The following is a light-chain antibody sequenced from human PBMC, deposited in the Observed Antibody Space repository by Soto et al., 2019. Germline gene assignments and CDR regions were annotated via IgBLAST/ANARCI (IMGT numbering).Light chain of an antibody. V-gene: IGLV1-40*01. Sequence: VLTQPPSVSGAPGQRVTISCTGSSSNIGAGYDVHWYQQLPGTVPKLLIYGNSNRPSGVPDRFSGSKSGTSASLAITGLQAEDEADYYCQSYDSSLSGYVFGTGTKVTVL. J-gene: IGLJ1*01. CDR1: SSNIGAGYD. CDR2: GNS. CDR3: QSYDSSLSGYV.